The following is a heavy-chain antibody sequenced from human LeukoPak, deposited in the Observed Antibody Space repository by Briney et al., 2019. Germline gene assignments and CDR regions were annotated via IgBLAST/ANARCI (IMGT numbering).Heavy chain of an antibody. V-gene: IGHV4-59*01. J-gene: IGHJ4*02. CDR1: GDSISTYY. D-gene: IGHD2-15*01. Sequence: SETLSLTCTVSGDSISTYYWSWIRQPPGKGLEWIGYIYYSGSTNYNPSLKSRVTISVDTSKNQFSLKLSSVTAADTAVYYCASTRYCSGGSCYSFDYWGQGTLVTVSS. CDR3: ASTRYCSGGSCYSFDY. CDR2: IYYSGST.